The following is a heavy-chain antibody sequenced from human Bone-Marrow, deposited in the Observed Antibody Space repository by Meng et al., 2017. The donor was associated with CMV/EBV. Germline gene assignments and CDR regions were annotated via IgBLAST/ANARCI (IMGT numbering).Heavy chain of an antibody. CDR3: AKDFRGYCSTTSCPLGWFDP. J-gene: IGHJ5*02. CDR1: GFTFSSYA. D-gene: IGHD2-2*01. V-gene: IGHV3-23*01. CDR2: ISGSGGST. Sequence: GGSLRLSCAASGFTFSSYAMSWVRQAPGKGLEWVSAISGSGGSTYYADSVKGRFTISRDNSKNTLYLQMNSLRAEDTAVYYCAKDFRGYCSTTSCPLGWFDPCGQETLVTASS.